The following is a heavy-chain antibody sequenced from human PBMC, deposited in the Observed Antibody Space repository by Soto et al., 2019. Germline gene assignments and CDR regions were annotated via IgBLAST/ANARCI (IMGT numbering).Heavy chain of an antibody. V-gene: IGHV3-30-3*01. Sequence: QVQLVESGGGVVQPGRSLRLSCAASGFTFSNYAIHWVRQAPGKGLEWVAVMSYDEANKYYADSVEGRFTISRDSSKNTLYLQMNSLRAEDTAVYYCARDNGKLLQSVWFFDLWGRGTLVTFSS. CDR3: ARDNGKLLQSVWFFDL. J-gene: IGHJ2*01. D-gene: IGHD2-21*01. CDR1: GFTFSNYA. CDR2: MSYDEANK.